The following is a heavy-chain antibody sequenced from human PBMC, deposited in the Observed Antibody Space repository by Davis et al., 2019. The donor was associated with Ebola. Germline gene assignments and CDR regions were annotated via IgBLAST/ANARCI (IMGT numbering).Heavy chain of an antibody. J-gene: IGHJ4*02. Sequence: GESLKISCAASGFTFSDYYMSWIRQAPGKGLEWLSYISGAGAYTNYADSVKGRFTISRDNAKNTLYLQMNNLRVEDTAVYYCATLPGYYWGQGTLVTVSS. CDR2: ISGAGAYT. D-gene: IGHD1-26*01. V-gene: IGHV3-11*06. CDR3: ATLPGYY. CDR1: GFTFSDYY.